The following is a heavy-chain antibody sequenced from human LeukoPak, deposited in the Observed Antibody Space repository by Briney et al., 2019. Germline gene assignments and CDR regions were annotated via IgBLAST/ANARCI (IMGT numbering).Heavy chain of an antibody. Sequence: ASVKVSCKASGYTFTSYDINWVRQATGQGLEWMGWMNPNSGNTGYAQKFQGRVTMTRNTSISTAYMELSSLRSEDTAVYYCACGSISWHYYYYYGMDVWGQGTTVTVSS. D-gene: IGHD6-13*01. CDR2: MNPNSGNT. CDR3: ACGSISWHYYYYYGMDV. V-gene: IGHV1-8*02. CDR1: GYTFTSYD. J-gene: IGHJ6*02.